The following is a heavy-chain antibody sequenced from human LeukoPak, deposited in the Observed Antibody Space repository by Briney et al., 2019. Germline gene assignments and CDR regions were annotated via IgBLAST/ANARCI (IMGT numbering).Heavy chain of an antibody. D-gene: IGHD6-13*01. CDR2: IYSNGKT. Sequence: PSETLSLTCTVSGGSINTASYYWGWIRQSPEKGLAWIGSIYSNGKTYYNPSLKSRVTISVDTSKNQFSLKLTSVTAADTAVYYCARLEIAAAGNCWFDPWGQGTLVTVSS. V-gene: IGHV4-39*07. J-gene: IGHJ5*02. CDR3: ARLEIAAAGNCWFDP. CDR1: GGSINTASYY.